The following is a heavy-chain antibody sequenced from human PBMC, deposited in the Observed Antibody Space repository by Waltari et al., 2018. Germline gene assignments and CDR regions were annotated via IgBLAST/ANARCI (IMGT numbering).Heavy chain of an antibody. CDR2: VFASGST. V-gene: IGHV4-4*07. Sequence: QVRLEETGPRLVKPSGTLSLTCSVTGDAIGLYRWTWIRQSAVQGLEWIGRVFASGSTNFNPSLRGRVTMSVDKSKIQFSLEMTSMTAADTATYYCAREGIADRDSIFDVWGQGILVTVSS. D-gene: IGHD6-13*01. J-gene: IGHJ4*02. CDR1: GDAIGLYR. CDR3: AREGIADRDSIFDV.